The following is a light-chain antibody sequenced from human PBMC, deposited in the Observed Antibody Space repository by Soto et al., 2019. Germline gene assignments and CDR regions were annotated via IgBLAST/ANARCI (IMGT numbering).Light chain of an antibody. J-gene: IGKJ1*01. V-gene: IGKV3-11*01. CDR3: QQRLNWPPG. CDR1: QSVTNY. Sequence: DIVLTQSPATLSLSPGNRATLTCRASQSVTNYIAWYQQRPGQAPRLLIYDASNRATGVPARFSGSRSGTDFTLTISDLEPADFGLYYCQQRLNWPPGFGQGTKVDIK. CDR2: DAS.